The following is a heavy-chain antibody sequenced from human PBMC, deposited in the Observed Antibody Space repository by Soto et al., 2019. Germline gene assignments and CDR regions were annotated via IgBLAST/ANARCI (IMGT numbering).Heavy chain of an antibody. CDR1: GYTFSSYD. Sequence: QVQLVQSGAEVKKPGASVKVSCKAPGYTFSSYDLNWVRQATGQGLEWMGWMNPNNGNTGYAQKFQGRVTMTRNTAISTAYMELSRLRSADTSVYYCARGSLWFGERSGMDVWGHGTTVTVSS. CDR2: MNPNNGNT. D-gene: IGHD3-10*01. CDR3: ARGSLWFGERSGMDV. V-gene: IGHV1-8*01. J-gene: IGHJ6*02.